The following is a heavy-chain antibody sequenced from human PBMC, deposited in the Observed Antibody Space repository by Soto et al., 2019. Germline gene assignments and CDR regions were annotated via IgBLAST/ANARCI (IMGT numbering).Heavy chain of an antibody. J-gene: IGHJ6*02. D-gene: IGHD2-15*01. CDR1: GYTFTSYD. V-gene: IGHV1-8*01. Sequence: GASVKVSCKASGYTFTSYDINWLRQSTGQGLEWMGWMNPNSGNTGYAQKFQGRVTMTRNTSISTAYMELSSLRSEDTAVYYCARKYCSGGSCYSVYYYYGMDVWGQGTTVTVSS. CDR2: MNPNSGNT. CDR3: ARKYCSGGSCYSVYYYYGMDV.